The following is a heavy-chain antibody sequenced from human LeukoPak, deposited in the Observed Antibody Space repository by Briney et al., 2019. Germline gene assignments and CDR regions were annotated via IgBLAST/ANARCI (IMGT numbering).Heavy chain of an antibody. CDR1: GITLSNYG. V-gene: IGHV3-23*01. CDR3: AKRGVVIRVILVGFHKEAYYFDS. Sequence: GGSLRLSCAVSGITLSNYGMSRVRQAPGKGLEWVAGISDSGGRTNYADPVKGRFTISRDNPKNTLYLHMNSLRAEDTAVYFCAKRGVVIRVILVGFHKEAYYFDSWGQGALVTVSS. J-gene: IGHJ4*02. D-gene: IGHD3-22*01. CDR2: ISDSGGRT.